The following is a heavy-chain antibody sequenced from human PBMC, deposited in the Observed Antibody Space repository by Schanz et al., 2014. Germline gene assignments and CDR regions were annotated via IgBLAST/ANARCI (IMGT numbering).Heavy chain of an antibody. CDR1: GFTFSSHS. CDR3: ARRYSGRYCFDY. D-gene: IGHD1-26*01. J-gene: IGHJ4*02. Sequence: EVLLVESGGGLVTPGESLRLSCAASGFTFSSHSMNWVRQAPGQGLEWLSYISGSGNTIYYADSVKGRFTISRDNAKNSLSLQMDRLRDEDTAVYYCARRYSGRYCFDYWGQGTLVAVSS. V-gene: IGHV3-48*02. CDR2: ISGSGNTI.